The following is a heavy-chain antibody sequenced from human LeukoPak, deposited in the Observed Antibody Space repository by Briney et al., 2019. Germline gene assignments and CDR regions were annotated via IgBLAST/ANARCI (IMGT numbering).Heavy chain of an antibody. CDR3: AREGKYYYDSSADY. J-gene: IGHJ4*02. D-gene: IGHD3-22*01. V-gene: IGHV3-48*03. Sequence: GGSLRLSYAASGFTFSSYEMNWVRRAPGKGLEWVSYISSSGSTIYYADSVKGRFTISRDNAKNSLYLQMNSLRAEDTAVYYCAREGKYYYDSSADYWGREPWSPSPQ. CDR1: GFTFSSYE. CDR2: ISSSGSTI.